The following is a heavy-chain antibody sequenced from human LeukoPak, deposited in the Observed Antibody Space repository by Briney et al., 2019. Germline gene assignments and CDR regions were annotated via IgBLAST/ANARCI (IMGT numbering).Heavy chain of an antibody. J-gene: IGHJ5*02. Sequence: NPSETLSLTCSVAGGSISTYYWNWIRQTPGKGLEWIGHIANGNTDYNPSLKSRVTISVDTSKNQFSLKLTSVSAEDTAVYYCARDKAHSYGRYFDPWGQGAQVIVSS. D-gene: IGHD5-18*01. V-gene: IGHV4-59*01. CDR1: GGSISTYY. CDR2: IANGNT. CDR3: ARDKAHSYGRYFDP.